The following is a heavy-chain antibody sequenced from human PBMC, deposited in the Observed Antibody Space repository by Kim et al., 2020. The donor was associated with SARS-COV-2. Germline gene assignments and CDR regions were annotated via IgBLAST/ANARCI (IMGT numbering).Heavy chain of an antibody. CDR2: ISYDGSNK. Sequence: GGSLRLSCAASGFTFSSYAMHWVRQAPGKALEWVAVISYDGSNKYYADSVKGRFTISRDNSKNTLYLQMNSLRAEDTAVYYCARDLGHCSSTSCYGYFDYWGQGTLVTVSS. CDR3: ARDLGHCSSTSCYGYFDY. CDR1: GFTFSSYA. V-gene: IGHV3-30-3*01. D-gene: IGHD2-2*01. J-gene: IGHJ4*02.